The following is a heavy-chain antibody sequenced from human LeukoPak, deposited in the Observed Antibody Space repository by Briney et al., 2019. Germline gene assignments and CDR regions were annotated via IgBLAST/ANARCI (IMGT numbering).Heavy chain of an antibody. J-gene: IGHJ4*02. Sequence: GASVKVSCKASGGTFSSYAISWVRQAPGQGLEWMGGIIPIFGTANYAQKFQGRVTITTDESTSTAYMELSSLRSEDTAVYYCARARGIVGATTEYYFDYWGQGTLVTVSS. CDR1: GGTFSSYA. CDR2: IIPIFGTA. V-gene: IGHV1-69*05. CDR3: ARARGIVGATTEYYFDY. D-gene: IGHD1-26*01.